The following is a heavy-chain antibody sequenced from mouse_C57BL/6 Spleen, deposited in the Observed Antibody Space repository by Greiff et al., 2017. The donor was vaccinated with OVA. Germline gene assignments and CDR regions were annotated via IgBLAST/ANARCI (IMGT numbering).Heavy chain of an antibody. CDR2: ISDGGSYT. D-gene: IGHD2-4*01. V-gene: IGHV5-4*01. CDR3: ARDRDDYDGEFAY. Sequence: EVKVVESGGGLVKPGGSLKLSCAASGFTFSSYAMSWVRQTPEKRLEWVATISDGGSYTYYPDNVKGRFTISRDNAKNNLYLQMSHLKSEDTAMYYCARDRDDYDGEFAYWGQGTLVTVSA. CDR1: GFTFSSYA. J-gene: IGHJ3*01.